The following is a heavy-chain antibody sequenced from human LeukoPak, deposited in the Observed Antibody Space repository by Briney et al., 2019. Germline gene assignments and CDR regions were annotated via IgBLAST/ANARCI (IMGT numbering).Heavy chain of an antibody. CDR1: GGTFSSYA. D-gene: IGHD2-15*01. Sequence: SVKVSCKASGGTFSSYAISWVRQAPGQGLEWMGGIIPIFGTANYAQKFQGRVTITTDESTSTDYMELSSLRSENTAVYYCAAVPRRGRASPWGQGTLVTVSS. J-gene: IGHJ5*02. CDR2: IIPIFGTA. CDR3: AAVPRRGRASP. V-gene: IGHV1-69*05.